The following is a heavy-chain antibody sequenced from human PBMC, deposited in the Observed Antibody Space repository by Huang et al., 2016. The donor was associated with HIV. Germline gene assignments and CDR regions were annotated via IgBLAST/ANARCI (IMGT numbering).Heavy chain of an antibody. CDR3: AKVAGGVYDYADS. Sequence: QVQLVESGGGVVQPGGSLRLSCATSGFTFGSHAMHWVRQAPGKGLEWVAFLRYDGSNENYADSVKGRFTISRDNSKNSLFLHMSSLRADDTAVYFCAKVAGGVYDYADSWGRGTLVTVSP. CDR2: LRYDGSNE. J-gene: IGHJ1*01. CDR1: GFTFGSHA. D-gene: IGHD3-16*01. V-gene: IGHV3-30*02.